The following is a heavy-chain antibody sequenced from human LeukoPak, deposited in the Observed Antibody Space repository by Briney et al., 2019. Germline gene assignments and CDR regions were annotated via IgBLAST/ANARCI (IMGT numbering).Heavy chain of an antibody. V-gene: IGHV3-74*01. CDR1: GFTFSSYW. CDR2: INPDGKTT. CDR3: TRDITLTRGGRSDY. Sequence: GASLRLSCAASGFTFSSYWMYWVRQAPGKGLVWVSRINPDGKTTNYADSVKGRFTISRDNAKNTLYLQMNSLRAEDTAVYYCTRDITLTRGGRSDYWGQGTLVTVS. D-gene: IGHD3-10*01. J-gene: IGHJ4*02.